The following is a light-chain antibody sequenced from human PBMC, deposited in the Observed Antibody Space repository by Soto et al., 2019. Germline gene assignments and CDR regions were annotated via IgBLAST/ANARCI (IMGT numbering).Light chain of an antibody. CDR1: SRDIGGYNY. CDR2: DVS. J-gene: IGLJ2*01. V-gene: IGLV2-14*01. CDR3: GSYPSTHTVI. Sequence: QSVLTQPASVSGSPGQSITISCTGASRDIGGYNYVCWYQQHPGKAPKLIMYDVSNRPSWLSNRFSGSKSGNTAPLTISGLQAEDEADYYCGSYPSTHTVIFGGGTKVTVL.